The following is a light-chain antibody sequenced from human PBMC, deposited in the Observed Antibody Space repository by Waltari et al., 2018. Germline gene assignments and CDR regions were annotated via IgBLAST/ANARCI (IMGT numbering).Light chain of an antibody. CDR2: DVS. CDR3: SSYTSSSTYV. Sequence: QSALTQPASVSGSPGQSITIHCTGTSSDVGGYNSVSWYQQHPGKAPKLMIYDVSKRPSGVSNRFSGSKSGNTASLTISGLQAEDEADYYCSSYTSSSTYVFGTGTKVTVL. CDR1: SSDVGGYNS. V-gene: IGLV2-14*01. J-gene: IGLJ1*01.